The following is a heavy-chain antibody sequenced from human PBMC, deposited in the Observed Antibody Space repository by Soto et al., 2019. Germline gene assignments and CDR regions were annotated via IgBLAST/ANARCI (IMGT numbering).Heavy chain of an antibody. J-gene: IGHJ6*02. CDR3: ARGSIVGATTGYYYYGMDV. D-gene: IGHD1-26*01. Sequence: GGSLRLSCXASGFTFSSYAMHWVRQAPGKGLEWVAVISYDGSNKYYADSVKGRFTISRDNSKNTLYLQMNSLRAEDTAVHYCARGSIVGATTGYYYYGMDVWGQGTTVTVSS. V-gene: IGHV3-30-3*01. CDR2: ISYDGSNK. CDR1: GFTFSSYA.